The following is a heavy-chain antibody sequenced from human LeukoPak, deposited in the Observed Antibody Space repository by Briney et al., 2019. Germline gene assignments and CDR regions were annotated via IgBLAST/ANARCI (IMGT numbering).Heavy chain of an antibody. Sequence: ASVKVSCKASGYTFTSYDINWVRQATGQGLEWMGWMNPNSGNTGYAQKFQGRVTMTRNASISTACMELSSLRSEDTAVYYCAREVVTATYYYYYYYMDVWGKGTTVTVSS. J-gene: IGHJ6*03. V-gene: IGHV1-8*01. CDR1: GYTFTSYD. CDR2: MNPNSGNT. CDR3: AREVVTATYYYYYYYMDV. D-gene: IGHD2-21*02.